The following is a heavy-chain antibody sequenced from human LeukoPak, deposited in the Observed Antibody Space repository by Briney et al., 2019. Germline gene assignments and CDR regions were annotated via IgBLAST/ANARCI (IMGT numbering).Heavy chain of an antibody. V-gene: IGHV3-23*01. J-gene: IGHJ4*02. CDR3: AKPPNWNYPFDY. D-gene: IGHD1-7*01. CDR1: GFNFSTHA. Sequence: PGGSLRLSCAAAGFNFSTHAMSWVRQAPGKGLEWASAISGSGGSTYYADSVKGRFTISRDNSKNTLYLQMNSLRAEDTAVYYCAKPPNWNYPFDYWGQGTLVTVSS. CDR2: ISGSGGST.